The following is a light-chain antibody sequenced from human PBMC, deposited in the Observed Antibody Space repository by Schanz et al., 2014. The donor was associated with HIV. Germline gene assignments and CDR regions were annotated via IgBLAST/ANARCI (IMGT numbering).Light chain of an antibody. CDR3: SSYAGSNNLVV. V-gene: IGLV2-8*01. J-gene: IGLJ2*01. CDR2: EVT. Sequence: SALTQPPSASGSPGQSVNISCTGTSSDVGGYYYVSWYQQHPGKAPKLMIYEVTKRPSGVPDRFSGSKSGNTASLTVSGLQAEDEADYYCSSYAGSNNLVVFGGGTKLTVL. CDR1: SSDVGGYYY.